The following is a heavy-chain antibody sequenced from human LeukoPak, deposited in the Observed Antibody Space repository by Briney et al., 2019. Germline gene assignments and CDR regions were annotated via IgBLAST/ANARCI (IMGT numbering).Heavy chain of an antibody. CDR2: IYYSGST. CDR1: GGSISSYY. J-gene: IGHJ4*02. V-gene: IGHV4-59*08. D-gene: IGHD2-2*02. Sequence: PSETLSLTCTASGGSISSYYWSWTRQPPGKGLEWIGYIYYSGSTNYNPSLKSRVTISVDTSKNQFSLKLSSVTAADTAVYYCARHPLYCSSTSCYTVYFDYWGQGTLVTVSS. CDR3: ARHPLYCSSTSCYTVYFDY.